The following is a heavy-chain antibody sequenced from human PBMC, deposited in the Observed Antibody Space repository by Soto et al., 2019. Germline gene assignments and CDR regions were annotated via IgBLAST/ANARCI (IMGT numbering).Heavy chain of an antibody. J-gene: IGHJ5*02. D-gene: IGHD3-3*01. CDR2: INHSGST. CDR3: ARGGDFWSGYYRNWFDP. Sequence: SETLSLTCAVDGGSFSGYYWSWIRQPPGKGLEWIGEINHSGSTNYNPSLKSRVTISVDTSKNQFSLKLSSVTAADTAVYYCARGGDFWSGYYRNWFDPWGQGTLVTVSS. V-gene: IGHV4-34*01. CDR1: GGSFSGYY.